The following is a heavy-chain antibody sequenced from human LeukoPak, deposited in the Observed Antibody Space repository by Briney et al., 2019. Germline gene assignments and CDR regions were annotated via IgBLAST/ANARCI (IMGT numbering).Heavy chain of an antibody. D-gene: IGHD6-19*01. CDR1: GYTFTSYD. CDR2: MNPNSGNT. V-gene: IGHV1-8*01. J-gene: IGHJ6*02. CDR3: ARAAGGWDLYYYYYGMDV. Sequence: ASVKVSCKASGYTFTSYDINWVRQATGQGLEWMGWMNPNSGNTGYAQKFQGRVTMTRNTSINTAYMELSSLRPEDTAVYYCARAAGGWDLYYYYYGMDVWGQGTTVTVSS.